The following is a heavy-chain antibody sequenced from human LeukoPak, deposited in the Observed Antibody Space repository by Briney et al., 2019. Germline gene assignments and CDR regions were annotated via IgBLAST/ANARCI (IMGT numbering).Heavy chain of an antibody. J-gene: IGHJ4*02. Sequence: PSETLSLTCAVYGGSFGGYYWSWIRQPPGKGLEWIGEINHSGSTNYNPSLKSRVTISVDTSKNQFSLRLSSVTAADTAVYYCARKQLWSNYFDYWGQGTLVTVSS. D-gene: IGHD5-18*01. V-gene: IGHV4-34*01. CDR1: GGSFGGYY. CDR3: ARKQLWSNYFDY. CDR2: INHSGST.